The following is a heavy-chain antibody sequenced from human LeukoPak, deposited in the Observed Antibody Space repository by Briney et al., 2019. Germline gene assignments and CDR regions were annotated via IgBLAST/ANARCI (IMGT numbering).Heavy chain of an antibody. CDR2: ISSSGSTI. CDR1: GFTFSSYE. Sequence: TGGSLRLSCAASGFTFSSYEMHWVRQAPEKGLEWISYISSSGSTIYSADSVKGRFTISRDNAKNSLYLQMNSLRAEDTAVYYCARVHYNTAMVDIDYWGQGTLVTVSS. CDR3: ARVHYNTAMVDIDY. D-gene: IGHD5-18*01. J-gene: IGHJ4*02. V-gene: IGHV3-48*03.